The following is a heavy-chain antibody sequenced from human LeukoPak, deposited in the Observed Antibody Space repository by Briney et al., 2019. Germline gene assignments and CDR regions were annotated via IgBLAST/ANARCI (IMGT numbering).Heavy chain of an antibody. CDR1: GDSITSVDHQ. Sequence: TSETLSLTCSVSGDSITSVDHQWTWIRQHPGKGLEWIGYISYSGITHYNPSLKSRVSIPVDASKNQFSLRLSFVTAPDTAVYYCARVKPYYDSSGYIDFWSQGTLVTVSS. D-gene: IGHD3-22*01. CDR3: ARVKPYYDSSGYIDF. CDR2: ISYSGIT. V-gene: IGHV4-31*02. J-gene: IGHJ4*02.